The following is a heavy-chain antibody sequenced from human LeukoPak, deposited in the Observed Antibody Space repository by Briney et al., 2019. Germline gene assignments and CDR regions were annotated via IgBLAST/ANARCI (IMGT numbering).Heavy chain of an antibody. CDR2: IKSDGSIT. D-gene: IGHD6-19*01. CDR1: GFTFSSYW. Sequence: PGGSLRLSCAASGFTFSSYWMHWVRQAPGKGLVWVSRIKSDGSITNYADSVKGRFTISRDNVRNTLYLQMNSLTADDTALYYCVRIASYSSGWYDYWGQGTLVTVSS. V-gene: IGHV3-74*01. CDR3: VRIASYSSGWYDY. J-gene: IGHJ4*02.